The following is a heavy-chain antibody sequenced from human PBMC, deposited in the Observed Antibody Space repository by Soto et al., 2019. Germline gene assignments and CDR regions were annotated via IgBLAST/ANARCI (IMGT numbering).Heavy chain of an antibody. V-gene: IGHV3-74*01. J-gene: IGHJ4*02. CDR1: GFTFSYEW. Sequence: PGGSLRLSCATSGFTFSYEWMHWVRQVPGKGLVWVSRINKDGSYKNYADFVEGRFTISRDDAKSELYLHMDRLRAEDTAVYYCARGGLEPFDYLGQGALVTVPS. CDR3: ARGGLEPFDY. CDR2: INKDGSYK. D-gene: IGHD1-1*01.